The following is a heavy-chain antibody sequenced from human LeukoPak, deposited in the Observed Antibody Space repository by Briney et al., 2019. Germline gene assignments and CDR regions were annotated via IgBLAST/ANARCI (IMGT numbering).Heavy chain of an antibody. CDR1: GFTFSRYW. CDR2: INGDGSGP. Sequence: GGSLRLSCAASGFTFSRYWMHWVRQAPGKGLMWVSRINGDGSGPTYADSVKGRFTISRDNGKNTLYLQMNSLRAEDTAVYYCATRADIAVVPAALMDVWGKGTTVTVSS. V-gene: IGHV3-74*01. CDR3: ATRADIAVVPAALMDV. J-gene: IGHJ6*04. D-gene: IGHD2-2*01.